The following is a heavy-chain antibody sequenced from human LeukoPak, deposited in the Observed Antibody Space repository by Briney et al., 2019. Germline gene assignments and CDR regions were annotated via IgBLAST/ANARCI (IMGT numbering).Heavy chain of an antibody. CDR2: FSGSGGDT. D-gene: IGHD5-24*01. CDR3: AKSGYNRFDY. CDR1: GFIFSSYA. Sequence: GSLRLSCAASGFIFSSYAMSWVRQAPGKGLEWVSAFSGSGGDTYYADSVKGRFTISRDNSKNTLYLQMNSLRAEDTAVYYCAKSGYNRFDYWGQGTLVTVSS. V-gene: IGHV3-23*01. J-gene: IGHJ4*02.